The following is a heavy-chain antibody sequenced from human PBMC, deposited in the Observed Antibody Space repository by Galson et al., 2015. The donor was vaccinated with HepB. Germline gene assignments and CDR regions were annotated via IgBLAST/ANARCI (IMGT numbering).Heavy chain of an antibody. V-gene: IGHV3-30*18. Sequence: SLRLSCAASGFTFSSYGMHWVRQAPGKGLEWVAVISYDGSNKYYADSVKGRFTISRDNSKNTLYLQMNSLRAEDTAVYYCAKDRSPSWYDYVWGSYPIYFDYWGQGTLVTVSS. CDR1: GFTFSSYG. J-gene: IGHJ4*02. CDR3: AKDRSPSWYDYVWGSYPIYFDY. D-gene: IGHD3-16*02. CDR2: ISYDGSNK.